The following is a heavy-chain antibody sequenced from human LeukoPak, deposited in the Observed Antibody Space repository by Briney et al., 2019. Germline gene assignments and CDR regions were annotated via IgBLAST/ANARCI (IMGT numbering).Heavy chain of an antibody. CDR3: TASYYDILSGYLGPEYHYYGMDV. D-gene: IGHD3-9*01. J-gene: IGHJ6*04. Sequence: PGGSLRLSCAASGFTFSNAWMSWVRQAPGKGLEWVGRIKSNTDGGTTDYAAPVKGRFTISRDDSKNTLYLQMNSLKTEDTAVYYCTASYYDILSGYLGPEYHYYGMDVWGKGTTVTVSS. CDR2: IKSNTDGGTT. CDR1: GFTFSNAW. V-gene: IGHV3-15*01.